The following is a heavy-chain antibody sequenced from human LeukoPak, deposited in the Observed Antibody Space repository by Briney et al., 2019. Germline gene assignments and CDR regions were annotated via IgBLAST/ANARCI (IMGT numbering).Heavy chain of an antibody. V-gene: IGHV3-73*01. J-gene: IGHJ6*02. D-gene: IGHD1-1*01. CDR3: TIDQTSYGMDV. Sequence: PGGSLRLSCAASGFTFSGSAMHWVRQASGKGLEWVGRIRSKANSYATAYAASVKGRFTISRDDSKNTAYLQMNSLKTEDTAVYYSTIDQTSYGMDVWGQGTTVTVSS. CDR2: IRSKANSYAT. CDR1: GFTFSGSA.